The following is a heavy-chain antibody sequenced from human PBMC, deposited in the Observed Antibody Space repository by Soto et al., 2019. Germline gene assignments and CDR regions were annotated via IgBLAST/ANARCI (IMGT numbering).Heavy chain of an antibody. Sequence: QVQLVQSGADVKEPGASVKLSCKASGYTLRDYYIQWVRQAPGQGLEWVAKINPDDGGTRYAQRFQGRVTVTRDTSTSTVYMEMSNLRSEDTDLYYCARGRPHAWLDPWGQGTLVTVSS. J-gene: IGHJ5*02. CDR3: ARGRPHAWLDP. CDR2: INPDDGGT. V-gene: IGHV1-46*01. CDR1: GYTLRDYY.